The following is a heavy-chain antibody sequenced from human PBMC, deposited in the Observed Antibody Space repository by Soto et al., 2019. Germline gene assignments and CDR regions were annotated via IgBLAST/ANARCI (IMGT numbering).Heavy chain of an antibody. D-gene: IGHD6-13*01. CDR2: MNPNSGNT. V-gene: IGHV1-8*01. CDR3: ARRGYSSSWYYYYYYGMDV. CDR1: GYTFTSYD. J-gene: IGHJ6*02. Sequence: QVQLVQSGAEVKKPGASVKVSCKASGYTFTSYDINWVRQATGQGLEWMGWMNPNSGNTGYAQKFQGRVTMTRTTSISTAYMELGSLRSEDTAVYYCARRGYSSSWYYYYYYGMDVWGQGTTVTVSS.